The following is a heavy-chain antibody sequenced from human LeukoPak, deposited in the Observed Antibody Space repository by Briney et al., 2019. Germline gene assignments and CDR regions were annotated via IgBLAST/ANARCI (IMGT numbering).Heavy chain of an antibody. CDR3: ARHAGSGSYYNFYYYYYYMDV. J-gene: IGHJ6*03. CDR1: GGSISSTSYY. Sequence: SETLSLTCTVSGGSISSTSYYWGWIRQPPGKGLEWIVSIYYSGSTYYNPSLKSRVTISVDTSKNQFSLKLTSVTAADTAVYYCARHAGSGSYYNFYYYYYYMDVWGKGTTVTISS. D-gene: IGHD3-10*01. CDR2: IYYSGST. V-gene: IGHV4-39*01.